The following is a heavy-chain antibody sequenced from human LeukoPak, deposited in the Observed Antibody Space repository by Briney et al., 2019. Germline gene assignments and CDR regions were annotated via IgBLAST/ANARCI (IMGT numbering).Heavy chain of an antibody. Sequence: GGSLRLSCAASGFTFNNHWMSWVRQAPGKGLEWVANIKQDGSEKHSVDSVKGRFTISRDNAKNSLYLQMNSLRAEDTAVYYCARRGAVGATLGRRKYFFDYWGQGTLVSVSS. D-gene: IGHD1-26*01. CDR2: IKQDGSEK. CDR1: GFTFNNHW. CDR3: ARRGAVGATLGRRKYFFDY. V-gene: IGHV3-7*01. J-gene: IGHJ4*02.